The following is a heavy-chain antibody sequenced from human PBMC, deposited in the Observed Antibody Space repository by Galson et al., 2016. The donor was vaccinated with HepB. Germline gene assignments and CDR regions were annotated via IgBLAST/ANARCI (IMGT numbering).Heavy chain of an antibody. J-gene: IGHJ5*02. V-gene: IGHV1-8*01. Sequence: SVKVSCKASGYTFTSYDINWVRQASGQGLEWMGWINPDSGDTGYTQKFQGRVTMTTDTSINTAYMELSSLRSQDTALYYCTRGWDPWGQGTLVIVSS. CDR3: TRGWDP. CDR2: INPDSGDT. CDR1: GYTFTSYD.